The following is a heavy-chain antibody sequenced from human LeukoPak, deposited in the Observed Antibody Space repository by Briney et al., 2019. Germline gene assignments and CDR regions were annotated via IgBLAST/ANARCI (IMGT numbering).Heavy chain of an antibody. Sequence: ASVTVSCTASGYTFTGYSMHWVRQAPGQGLEWMGWINPNSGGTNYAQKFQGRVTMTRDTSISTAYMELSRLRSEDTAVYYCARGEMATMDFDYWGQGTLVTVSS. CDR3: ARGEMATMDFDY. CDR2: INPNSGGT. D-gene: IGHD5-24*01. V-gene: IGHV1-2*02. CDR1: GYTFTGYS. J-gene: IGHJ4*02.